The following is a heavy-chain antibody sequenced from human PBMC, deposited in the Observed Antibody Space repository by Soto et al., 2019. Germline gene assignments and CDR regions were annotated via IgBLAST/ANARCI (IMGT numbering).Heavy chain of an antibody. Sequence: GGSLRLSCAASGFTFSSYWMSWVRRAPGKGLEWVANIKQDGSEKYYVDSVKGRFTISRDNAKNSLYLQMNSLRAEDTAVYYCARVAVAGTFDYWGQGTLVTVSS. CDR2: IKQDGSEK. J-gene: IGHJ4*02. D-gene: IGHD6-19*01. CDR3: ARVAVAGTFDY. CDR1: GFTFSSYW. V-gene: IGHV3-7*01.